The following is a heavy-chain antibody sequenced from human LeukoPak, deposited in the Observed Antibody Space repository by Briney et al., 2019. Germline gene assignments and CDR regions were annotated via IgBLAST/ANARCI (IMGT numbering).Heavy chain of an antibody. D-gene: IGHD3-10*01. J-gene: IGHJ4*02. CDR3: ARGGVTMVRGVIITAILFDY. V-gene: IGHV4-34*01. CDR2: INHRGST. CDR1: GGSFSGYY. Sequence: SETLSHTCSVYGGSFSGYYWSWIGPPPGKGLEWMGEINHRGSTNYSPSLKSRVTISIDPSKNQFSLKLSSVTAADTAVYYCARGGVTMVRGVIITAILFDYWGQGTLVTVSS.